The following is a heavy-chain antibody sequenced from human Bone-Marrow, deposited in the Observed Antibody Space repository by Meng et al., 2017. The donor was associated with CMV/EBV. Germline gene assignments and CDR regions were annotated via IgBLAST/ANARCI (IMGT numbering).Heavy chain of an antibody. J-gene: IGHJ6*02. CDR1: GYTFTTYY. CDR3: ARNLLGYCSSTSCYKGGGEGYYYYGMDV. CDR2: INPSGIST. D-gene: IGHD2-2*02. Sequence: ASVKVSCKASGYTFTTYYMHWVRQAPGQGLGWMGLINPSGISTSYAQKFQGRVTMTRDTSTSTVYMELSSLRSEDTAVYYCARNLLGYCSSTSCYKGGGEGYYYYGMDVWGQGTTVTVSS. V-gene: IGHV1-46*01.